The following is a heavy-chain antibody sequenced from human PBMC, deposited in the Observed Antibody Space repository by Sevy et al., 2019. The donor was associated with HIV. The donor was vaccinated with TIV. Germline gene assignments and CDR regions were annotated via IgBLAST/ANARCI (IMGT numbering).Heavy chain of an antibody. CDR3: ARGKKEYYDILTGYYKVIDY. V-gene: IGHV3-21*01. J-gene: IGHJ4*02. D-gene: IGHD3-9*01. Sequence: GSLRLSCAASGFTFSSYSMDWVRQAPGKGLEWVSSISSSSSYIYYADSVKGRFTISRDNAKNSLYLQMNSLRAEDTAVYYCARGKKEYYDILTGYYKVIDYWGQGTLVTVSS. CDR1: GFTFSSYS. CDR2: ISSSSSYI.